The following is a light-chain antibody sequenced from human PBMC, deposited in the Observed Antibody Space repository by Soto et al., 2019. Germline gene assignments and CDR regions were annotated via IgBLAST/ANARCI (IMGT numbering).Light chain of an antibody. J-gene: IGLJ2*01. CDR1: SSDVGSYNL. V-gene: IGLV2-23*02. Sequence: QSVLTQPASVSGSPGQSITISCTGTSSDVGSYNLVSWYQQHPGKAPEFIIYEVSKRPSGVSNRFSGSKSGNTASLTISGLQAEDEADYYCCSYADITYVVFGGGTKLTVL. CDR3: CSYADITYVV. CDR2: EVS.